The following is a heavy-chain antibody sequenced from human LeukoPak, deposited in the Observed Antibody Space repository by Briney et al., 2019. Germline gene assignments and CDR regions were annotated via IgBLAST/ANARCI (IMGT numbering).Heavy chain of an antibody. J-gene: IGHJ3*02. CDR3: ARRDFDAFDI. CDR2: INQDGSDK. CDR1: GFTFSSNW. Sequence: GGSLRLSCAASGFTFSSNWMSWVRQAPGKGLAWVANINQDGSDKYYVDSVKGRFTISRDNAKNSLYLQMNSLRAEDTAVYYCARRDFDAFDIWGQGTMVTVSS. D-gene: IGHD3-3*01. V-gene: IGHV3-7*04.